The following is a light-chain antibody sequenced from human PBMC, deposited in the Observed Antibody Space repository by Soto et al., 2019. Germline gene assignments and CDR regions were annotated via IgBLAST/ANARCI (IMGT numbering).Light chain of an antibody. CDR2: LNSDGSH. V-gene: IGLV4-69*01. J-gene: IGLJ3*02. CDR3: QTWGTGMQV. Sequence: QSVLTQSPSASASLGASVKLTCTLSRGHSSYAIAWHQQQPEKGPRDLVKLNSDGSHSKGDGIPDRVSGSSSGAERYLTIASLQSEDEADYYCQTWGTGMQVFGGGTKLTVL. CDR1: RGHSSYA.